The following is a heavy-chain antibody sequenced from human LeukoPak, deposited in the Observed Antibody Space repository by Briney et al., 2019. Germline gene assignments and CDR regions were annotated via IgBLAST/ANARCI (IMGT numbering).Heavy chain of an antibody. J-gene: IGHJ4*02. CDR2: ISGSGGST. Sequence: GSLRLSCAASGFTFSSYAMSWVRQAPGKGLEWVSAISGSGGSTDYADFVKGRFSISRDNSKNTLYLQMNSLRAEDTAVYHCATTTGGKNFDYWGQGTLVTVSS. CDR1: GFTFSSYA. CDR3: ATTTGGKNFDY. V-gene: IGHV3-23*01. D-gene: IGHD1-1*01.